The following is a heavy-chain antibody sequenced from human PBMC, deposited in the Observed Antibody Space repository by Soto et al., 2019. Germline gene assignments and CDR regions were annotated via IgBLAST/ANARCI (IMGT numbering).Heavy chain of an antibody. CDR1: GGSISSGGYS. D-gene: IGHD3-3*01. Sequence: TSETLSLTCAVSGGSISSGGYSWSWIRQPPGKGLEWIGYIYHSGSTYYNPSLKSRVTISVDRSKNQFSLKLASVTAADTAVYYCARQDDFWSGSNWFDPWGQGTLVTVSS. CDR3: ARQDDFWSGSNWFDP. V-gene: IGHV4-30-2*01. J-gene: IGHJ5*02. CDR2: IYHSGST.